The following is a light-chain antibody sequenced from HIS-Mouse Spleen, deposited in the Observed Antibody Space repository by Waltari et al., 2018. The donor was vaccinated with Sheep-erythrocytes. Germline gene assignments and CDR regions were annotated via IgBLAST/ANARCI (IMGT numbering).Light chain of an antibody. V-gene: IGLV1-40*01. CDR1: SSNIGAGYD. CDR2: GNS. Sequence: QSVLTQPPSVSGAPGQRVTISCTGSSSNIGAGYDVHWYQQLPGTAPKLLIYGNSNRPYGVPDRFSGSKSGTSASLAITGLQAEDEADYYCQSYDSSLSAVVFGGGTKLTVL. J-gene: IGLJ2*01. CDR3: QSYDSSLSAVV.